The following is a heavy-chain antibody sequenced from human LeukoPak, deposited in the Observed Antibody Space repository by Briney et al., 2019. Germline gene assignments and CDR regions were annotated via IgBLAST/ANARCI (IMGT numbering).Heavy chain of an antibody. Sequence: PGGSLRLSCAASGFTFSSYAMSWVRQAPGKGLEWVSAISGSGGSTYYAESVKGRFTISRDNSKNTLYLQMNSLRAEGTAVYYCAKGASSGWLLYWFDPWGQGTLVTVSS. CDR2: ISGSGGST. J-gene: IGHJ5*02. V-gene: IGHV3-23*01. CDR1: GFTFSSYA. CDR3: AKGASSGWLLYWFDP. D-gene: IGHD6-19*01.